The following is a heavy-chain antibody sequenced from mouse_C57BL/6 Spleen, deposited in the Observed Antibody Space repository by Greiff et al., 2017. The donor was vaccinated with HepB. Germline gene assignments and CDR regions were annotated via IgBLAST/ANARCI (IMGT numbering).Heavy chain of an antibody. CDR3: ARGRGYTMDTQGNAMDH. CDR2: IHPNSGST. V-gene: IGHV1-64*01. Sequence: QVQLQQSGAELVKPGASVKLSCKASGYTFTSYWMHWVKQRPGQGLEWIGMIHPNSGSTNYNEKFKSKATLTVDKSSSTAYMQLSSLTSEDSAVYYCARGRGYTMDTQGNAMDHWCQGTSAIVSP. CDR1: GYTFTSYW. J-gene: IGHJ4*01. D-gene: IGHD2-2*01.